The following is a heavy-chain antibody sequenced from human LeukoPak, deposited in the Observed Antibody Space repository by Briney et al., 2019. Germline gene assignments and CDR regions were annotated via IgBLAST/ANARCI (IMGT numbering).Heavy chain of an antibody. Sequence: SVKVSCKASGGTFSSYTINWLRQAPGQGLEWMGRIIPILGKANYAQKFQGRVTINADKSTSTVYMELSSLRSEDTAVYFCARVAGTLAAAGYAEDYWGQGTLVTVSS. V-gene: IGHV1-69*08. D-gene: IGHD6-13*01. CDR3: ARVAGTLAAAGYAEDY. CDR2: IIPILGKA. CDR1: GGTFSSYT. J-gene: IGHJ4*02.